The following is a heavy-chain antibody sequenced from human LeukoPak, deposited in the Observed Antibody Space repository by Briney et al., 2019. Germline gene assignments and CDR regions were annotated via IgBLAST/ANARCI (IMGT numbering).Heavy chain of an antibody. CDR3: ATEYAGDGASDI. J-gene: IGHJ3*02. Sequence: GGSLRLSCAASGFTFSSYAMHWVRQAPGKGLEWVAVISYDGSNKYYADSVKGRFTISRDNSKNTLYLQMNSLRAEDTAVYYCATEYAGDGASDIWGQGTMVTVSS. CDR1: GFTFSSYA. CDR2: ISYDGSNK. V-gene: IGHV3-30-3*01. D-gene: IGHD2-21*02.